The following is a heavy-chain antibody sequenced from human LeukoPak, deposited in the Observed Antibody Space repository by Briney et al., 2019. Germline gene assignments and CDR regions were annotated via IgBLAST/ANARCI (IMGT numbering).Heavy chain of an antibody. D-gene: IGHD5-24*01. CDR3: ARDGYNYDRALDY. V-gene: IGHV1-2*02. J-gene: IGHJ4*02. CDR1: GYTFTGYY. Sequence: GASVKVSCKASGYTFTGYYMHWVRQAPGQGLEWMGWINPNSGGTNYAQKFQGRVTMTRNTSISTAYMELSSLRSEDTAVYYCARDGYNYDRALDYWGQGTLVTVSS. CDR2: INPNSGGT.